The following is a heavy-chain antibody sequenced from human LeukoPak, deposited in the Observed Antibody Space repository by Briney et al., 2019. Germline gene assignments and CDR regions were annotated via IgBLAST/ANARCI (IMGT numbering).Heavy chain of an antibody. CDR1: GYTFTGYY. J-gene: IGHJ4*02. V-gene: IGHV1-2*02. D-gene: IGHD1-26*01. CDR2: IYPNNGGT. CDR3: ARFSGSSNFDY. Sequence: GASVKDSCKASGYTFTGYYMHWVRQAPGQELEWMGWIYPNNGGTNYAQNFQGRVTMTRDTSMSTAYMELSSLRSDDTAVYYCARFSGSSNFDYWGQGTLVTVSS.